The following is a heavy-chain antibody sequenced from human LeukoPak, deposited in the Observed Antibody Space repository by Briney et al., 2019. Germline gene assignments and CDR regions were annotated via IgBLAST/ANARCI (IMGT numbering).Heavy chain of an antibody. CDR2: IYNSVST. D-gene: IGHD5-12*01. Sequence: SETLSLTCTVSDGSISDYYWSWIRQSPGKGLEWIGYIYNSVSTNYNPSLRSRVTMSVDTSKNQFSLKLSSVTAADTAVYYCARGFANLGLLGEATIGDWGQGTLVTVSS. V-gene: IGHV4-59*12. CDR1: DGSISDYY. J-gene: IGHJ4*02. CDR3: ARGFANLGLLGEATIGD.